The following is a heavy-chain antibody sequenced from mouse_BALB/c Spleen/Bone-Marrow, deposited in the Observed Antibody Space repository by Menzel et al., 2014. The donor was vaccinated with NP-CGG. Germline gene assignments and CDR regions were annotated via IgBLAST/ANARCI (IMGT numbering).Heavy chain of an antibody. J-gene: IGHJ2*01. Sequence: EVHLVESGPDLEKPGASVKISCKASGYSFTGYNMNWVKQSSGKSLEWIGNIDPYSGTTNYNQKFKGKATLTVDKSSSTAYMQLKSLTSEDSAVYYRARYGNYFDYWGQGTTLTVSS. CDR3: ARYGNYFDY. V-gene: IGHV1-39*01. CDR1: GYSFTGYN. CDR2: IDPYSGTT. D-gene: IGHD2-1*01.